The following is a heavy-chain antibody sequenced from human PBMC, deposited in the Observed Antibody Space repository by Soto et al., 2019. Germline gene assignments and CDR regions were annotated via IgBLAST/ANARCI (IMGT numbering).Heavy chain of an antibody. J-gene: IGHJ6*02. Sequence: PGGSLRLSCAASGFTFSSYGMHWVRQAPGKGLEWVAVISYDGSNKYYADSVKGRFTISRDNSKNTLYLQMNSLRAEDTAVYYCAKLEVLMVYATRQYGMDVWGQGTTVTVSS. CDR1: GFTFSSYG. D-gene: IGHD2-8*01. CDR3: AKLEVLMVYATRQYGMDV. CDR2: ISYDGSNK. V-gene: IGHV3-30*18.